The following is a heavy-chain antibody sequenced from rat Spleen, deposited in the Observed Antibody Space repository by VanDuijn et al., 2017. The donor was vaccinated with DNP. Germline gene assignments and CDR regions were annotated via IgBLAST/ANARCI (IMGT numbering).Heavy chain of an antibody. V-gene: IGHV5-20*01. Sequence: EVQLVESGGDLVQPGRSLKLFCAASGFTFSDYAMAWVRQAPTKGLEWVASISTGGGTTYYRESVRGRFTISRDNAKSRFFLQMDSLTSEDTATYCCTTDAAYWGQGTLVTVSS. CDR3: TTDAAY. CDR1: GFTFSDYA. CDR2: ISTGGGTT. J-gene: IGHJ3*01.